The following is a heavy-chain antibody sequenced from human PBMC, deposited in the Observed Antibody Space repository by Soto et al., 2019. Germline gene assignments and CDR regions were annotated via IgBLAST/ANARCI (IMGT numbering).Heavy chain of an antibody. D-gene: IGHD2-2*01. CDR2: IYPGDSDT. CDR1: GYSFTSYW. J-gene: IGHJ6*02. V-gene: IGHV5-51*01. CDR3: ARHYCSSTSCCPFYYYFYGMDV. Sequence: GESLKISCKGSGYSFTSYWIGWVRQMPGKGLEWMGIIYPGDSDTRYSPSFQGQVTISADKSISTAYLQWSSLKASDTAMYYCARHYCSSTSCCPFYYYFYGMDVWGQGTTVPVSS.